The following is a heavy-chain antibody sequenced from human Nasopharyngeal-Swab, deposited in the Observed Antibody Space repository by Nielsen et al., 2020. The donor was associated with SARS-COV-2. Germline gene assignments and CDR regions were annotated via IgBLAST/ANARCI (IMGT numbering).Heavy chain of an antibody. J-gene: IGHJ6*02. D-gene: IGHD3-22*01. CDR3: ARRITMIEYGMDV. V-gene: IGHV1-18*01. CDR1: GYTFTSYG. Sequence: ASVKVSCKASGYTFTSYGISWVRQAPGQGLEWMGWISAYNGNTNYAQKLQGRVTMTTDTSTSKAYMELRSLRSDDTAVYYCARRITMIEYGMDVWGQGTTVTVSS. CDR2: ISAYNGNT.